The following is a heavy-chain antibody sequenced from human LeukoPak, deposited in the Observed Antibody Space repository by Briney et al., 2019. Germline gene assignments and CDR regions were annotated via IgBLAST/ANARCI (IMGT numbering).Heavy chain of an antibody. CDR2: IYPGDSDT. D-gene: IGHD1-26*01. CDR1: GYSFTSYW. CDR3: ARLSEVWELTLYFDY. Sequence: GESLKISCKGSGYSFTSYWIGWVRQMPGKGLEWMGIIYPGDSDTRYSPSFQGQVTISADKSISTAYLQWSSLKASDTAMYYCARLSEVWELTLYFDYWGQGTLVTVSS. J-gene: IGHJ4*02. V-gene: IGHV5-51*01.